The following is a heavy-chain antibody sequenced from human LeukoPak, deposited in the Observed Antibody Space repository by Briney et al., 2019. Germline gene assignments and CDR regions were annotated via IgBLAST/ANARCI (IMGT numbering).Heavy chain of an antibody. CDR1: GGSISSYY. CDR3: ARHSRTYYDFDY. J-gene: IGHJ4*02. CDR2: MYNSGSA. Sequence: SETLSLTCTVSGGSISSYYWSWIRQPPGKGLEWIGYMYNSGSANYNPSLKSRVTISVDTSTNQFSLKLTSVTAADTAVYYCARHSRTYYDFDYWGQGTLVTVSS. V-gene: IGHV4-59*08. D-gene: IGHD1-26*01.